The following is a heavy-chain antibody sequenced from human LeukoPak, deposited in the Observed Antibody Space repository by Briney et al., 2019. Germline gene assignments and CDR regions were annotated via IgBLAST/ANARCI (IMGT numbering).Heavy chain of an antibody. CDR3: ARRLSITMIVVVITRGWFDP. Sequence: SETLSLTCTVSGGSISSSSYYWGWIRQPPGKGLEWLGSIYYSGSTYYNPSLKSRVTISVDTSKNQFSLKLSSVTAADTAVYYCARRLSITMIVVVITRGWFDPWGQGTLVTVSS. D-gene: IGHD3-22*01. CDR1: GGSISSSSYY. CDR2: IYYSGST. V-gene: IGHV4-39*07. J-gene: IGHJ5*02.